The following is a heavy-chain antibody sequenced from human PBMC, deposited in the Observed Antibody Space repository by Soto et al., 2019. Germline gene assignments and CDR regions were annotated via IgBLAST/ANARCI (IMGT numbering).Heavy chain of an antibody. D-gene: IGHD5-18*01. CDR1: GFTFSSYG. CDR3: AKDANSYGYVGAFDI. Sequence: GGSLRLSCAASGFTFSSYGMHWVRQAPGKGLEWVAVISYDGSNKYYADSVKGRFTISRDNSKNTLYLQMNSLRAEDTAVYYCAKDANSYGYVGAFDIWGQGTMVTVSS. CDR2: ISYDGSNK. J-gene: IGHJ3*02. V-gene: IGHV3-30*18.